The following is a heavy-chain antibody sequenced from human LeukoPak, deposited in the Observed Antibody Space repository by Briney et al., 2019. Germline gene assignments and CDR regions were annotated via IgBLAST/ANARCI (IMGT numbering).Heavy chain of an antibody. CDR1: GGSISSGGYS. V-gene: IGHV4-30-2*01. CDR2: IYLGGTP. J-gene: IGHJ4*02. CDR3: ARGRGIVPSAMWDF. Sequence: SQTLSLTCAVSGGSISSGGYSWSWIRQPPGKGLEWIGYIYLGGTPQYNPSLKSRVTMSLDTSKNQFSLKLSSVTAADTAVYYCARGRGIVPSAMWDFWGQGTLVTVSS. D-gene: IGHD2-2*01.